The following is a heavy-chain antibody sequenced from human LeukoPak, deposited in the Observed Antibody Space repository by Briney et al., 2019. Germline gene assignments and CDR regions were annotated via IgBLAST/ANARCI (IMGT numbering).Heavy chain of an antibody. V-gene: IGHV3-74*01. CDR2: INSDGSSI. D-gene: IGHD3-22*01. Sequence: GGSLRLSCAASGFTFSSYWMHWVRQAPGKGLVWVSRINSDGSSISYADSVKGRFTISRDNAKNTLYLQMNSLRAEDTAVYYCARVTYYYDSSGHYYFDYWGQGTLVTVSS. CDR3: ARVTYYYDSSGHYYFDY. J-gene: IGHJ4*02. CDR1: GFTFSSYW.